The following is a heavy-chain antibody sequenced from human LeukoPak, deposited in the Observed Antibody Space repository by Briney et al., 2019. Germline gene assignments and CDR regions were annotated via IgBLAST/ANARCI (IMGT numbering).Heavy chain of an antibody. CDR1: GGSISSSSYY. CDR3: ARGIDFFPPHPFDY. D-gene: IGHD3-3*01. V-gene: IGHV4-39*01. Sequence: SETLSLTCTVSGGSISSSSYYWGWIRQPPGKGLEWIGSIYYSGSTYYNPSLKSRVTISVDTSKNQFSLKLSSVTAADTAVYYCARGIDFFPPHPFDYWGQGTLVTVSS. CDR2: IYYSGST. J-gene: IGHJ4*02.